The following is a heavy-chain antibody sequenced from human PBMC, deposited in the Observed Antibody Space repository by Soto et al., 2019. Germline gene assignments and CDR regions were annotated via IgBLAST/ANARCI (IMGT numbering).Heavy chain of an antibody. Sequence: SETLSLTCAVYGGSFSCYYWSWIRQPPGKGLEWIGEINHSGSTNYNPSLKSRVTISVDTSKNQFSLKLSSVTAADTAVYYCARGAGYXSGGSCYQRRSYYGMDVWGRGTTVTVSS. D-gene: IGHD2-15*01. J-gene: IGHJ6*02. CDR2: INHSGST. CDR3: ARGAGYXSGGSCYQRRSYYGMDV. CDR1: GGSFSCYY. V-gene: IGHV4-34*01.